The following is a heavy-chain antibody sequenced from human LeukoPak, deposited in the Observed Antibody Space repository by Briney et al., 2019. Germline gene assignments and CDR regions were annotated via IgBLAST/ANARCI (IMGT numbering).Heavy chain of an antibody. Sequence: SQTLSLTCTVSGGSITSGDYYWSWIRQPPGKGLEWIGYIYYSGSTYHNPSLKSRVTISVDTSKNQFSLKLSSVNAADTAVYYCARVVPAADFDYWGQGTLVTVSS. CDR1: GGSITSGDYY. V-gene: IGHV4-30-4*08. CDR3: ARVVPAADFDY. D-gene: IGHD2-2*01. CDR2: IYYSGST. J-gene: IGHJ4*02.